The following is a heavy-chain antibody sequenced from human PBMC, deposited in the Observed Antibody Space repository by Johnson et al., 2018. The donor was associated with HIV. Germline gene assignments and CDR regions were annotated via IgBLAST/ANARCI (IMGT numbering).Heavy chain of an antibody. CDR1: GFTFSSYA. CDR3: ARDCCKAAAAGLGDAFDI. D-gene: IGHD6-13*01. J-gene: IGHJ3*02. CDR2: ISYDGSNK. Sequence: QVQLVESGGGVVQPGRSLRLSCAASGFTFSSYAMHWVRQAPGKGLEWVAVISYDGSNKYYADSVKGRFTISRDNSKNTLYLQMNSLRAEDTAVYCCARDCCKAAAAGLGDAFDIWGQGTMVTVSS. V-gene: IGHV3-30-3*01.